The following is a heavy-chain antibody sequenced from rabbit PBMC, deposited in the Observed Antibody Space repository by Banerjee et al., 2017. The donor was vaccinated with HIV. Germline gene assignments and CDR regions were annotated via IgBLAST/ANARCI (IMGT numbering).Heavy chain of an antibody. CDR1: GFSFSSDYF. CDR2: IDTGSGST. D-gene: IGHD7-1*01. V-gene: IGHV1S40*01. J-gene: IGHJ4*01. CDR3: ARGITGRQGDWGL. Sequence: QSLEESGGDLVKPGASLTLTCTASGFSFSSDYFMCWVRQAPGKGLEWIGCIDTGSGSTYYASWAKGRFTISKTSSTAVTLQMTSLTAADTATYFCARGITGRQGDWGLWGQGTLVTVS.